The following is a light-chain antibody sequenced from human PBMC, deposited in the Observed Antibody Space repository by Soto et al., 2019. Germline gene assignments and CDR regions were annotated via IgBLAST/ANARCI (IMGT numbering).Light chain of an antibody. CDR2: EVS. J-gene: IGLJ1*01. CDR3: SLYTSSSTPVV. CDR1: SSDVGSYNR. V-gene: IGLV2-18*01. Sequence: QSALTQPPSVSGSPGQSVTISCTGTSSDVGSYNRVSWYQQPPGTAPKLMIYEVSNRPSGVPDRFSGSKSGNTASLTISGLQAEDEADYYCSLYTSSSTPVVFGTGTKVTVL.